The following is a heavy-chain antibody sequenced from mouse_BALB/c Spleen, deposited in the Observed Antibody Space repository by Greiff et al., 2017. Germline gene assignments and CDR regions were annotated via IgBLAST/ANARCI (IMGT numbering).Heavy chain of an antibody. V-gene: IGHV2-9*02. Sequence: VQLQESGPGLVAPSQSLSITCTVSGFSLTSYGVHWVRQPPGKGLEWLGVIWAGGSTNYNSALMSRLSISKDNSKSQVFLKMNSLQTDDTAMYYCARDGPYYYGSSYYYAMDYWGQGTSVTVSS. CDR1: GFSLTSYG. D-gene: IGHD1-1*01. CDR2: IWAGGST. J-gene: IGHJ4*01. CDR3: ARDGPYYYGSSYYYAMDY.